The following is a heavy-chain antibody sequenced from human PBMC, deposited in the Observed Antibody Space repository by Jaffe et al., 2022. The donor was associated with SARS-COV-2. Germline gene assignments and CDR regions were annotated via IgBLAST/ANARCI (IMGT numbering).Heavy chain of an antibody. CDR1: GFSLSTSGMC. J-gene: IGHJ6*02. CDR2: IDWDDDK. Sequence: QVTLRESGPALVKPTQTLTLTCTFSGFSLSTSGMCVSWIRQPPGKALEWLALIDWDDDKYYSTSLKTRLTISKDTSKNQVVLTMTNMDPVDTATYYCARGSMRGDRRYYYYYGMDVWGQGTTVTVSS. V-gene: IGHV2-70*01. D-gene: IGHD2-21*01. CDR3: ARGSMRGDRRYYYYYGMDV.